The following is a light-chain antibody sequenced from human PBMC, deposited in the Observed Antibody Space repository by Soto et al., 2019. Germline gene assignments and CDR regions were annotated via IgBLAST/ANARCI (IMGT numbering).Light chain of an antibody. V-gene: IGKV1-27*01. CDR1: QGISNN. CDR2: TAS. CDR3: QKYNDAPYT. J-gene: IGKJ2*01. Sequence: DIQMTQSPSSLSASVGDRVTITCRASQGISNNLAWYQQKPGKVPKLLIFTASTLQSGVPSRFSGSGSGTDFTLTISSLQPEDVATYYCQKYNDAPYTFGQGTRLEI.